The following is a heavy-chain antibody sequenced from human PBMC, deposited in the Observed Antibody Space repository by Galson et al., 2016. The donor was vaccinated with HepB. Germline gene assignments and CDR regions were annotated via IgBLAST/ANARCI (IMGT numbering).Heavy chain of an antibody. Sequence: SLRLSCAASGFTFSTYGIHWVRQAPGKGLEWVTLIWHDGSNKYYAESVKGRFTISRDNSKNTLFLQMNSLRVEDTAVYYCARDLFPYAGTGYYYPGQYGMAFWGQGTTVTVSS. CDR3: ARDLFPYAGTGYYYPGQYGMAF. V-gene: IGHV3-33*01. J-gene: IGHJ6*02. D-gene: IGHD3-22*01. CDR1: GFTFSTYG. CDR2: IWHDGSNK.